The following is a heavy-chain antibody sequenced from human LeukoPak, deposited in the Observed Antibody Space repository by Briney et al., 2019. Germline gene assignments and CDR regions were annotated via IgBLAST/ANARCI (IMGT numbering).Heavy chain of an antibody. J-gene: IGHJ6*03. CDR2: IRSKAYGGTT. Sequence: GGSLRLSCTASGFTFGDYAMSWVRQAPGKGLEWVGFIRSKAYGGTTEYAASVKGRFTISRDDSKSIAYLQMNSLKTEDTAVYYCTRDPLDIVATTPFYYYYMDVWGKGTTVTISS. CDR1: GFTFGDYA. D-gene: IGHD5-12*01. V-gene: IGHV3-49*04. CDR3: TRDPLDIVATTPFYYYYMDV.